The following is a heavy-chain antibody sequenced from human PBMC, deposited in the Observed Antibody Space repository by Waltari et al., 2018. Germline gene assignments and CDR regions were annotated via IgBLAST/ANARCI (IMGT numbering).Heavy chain of an antibody. CDR1: GFTVNTYW. D-gene: IGHD3-10*01. V-gene: IGHV3-74*01. CDR3: ARGGGSLDY. Sequence: EVQLVESGGGLVRPGGSLRLSCAASGFTVNTYWMHWVRQAPGKGLVWVARMNSEGSLISYAASVKGRFTISRDNAKNTLYLQMNSLRAEDTAVYYCARGGGSLDYWGQGTQVTVSS. CDR2: MNSEGSLI. J-gene: IGHJ4*02.